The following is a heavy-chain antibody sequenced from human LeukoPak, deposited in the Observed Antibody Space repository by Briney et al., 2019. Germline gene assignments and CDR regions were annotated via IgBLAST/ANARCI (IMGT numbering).Heavy chain of an antibody. CDR1: GGSISSYY. D-gene: IGHD5-18*01. CDR3: ARAGYSYGTGYYFDY. V-gene: IGHV4-59*01. Sequence: KASETLSLTCTVSGGSISSYYWSWIRLPLGKGLEWIGYIYYTGATYYNPSLKSRVTISLDTSKNQFSLKLSSVTAADAAVYYCARAGYSYGTGYYFDYWGQGALVTVSS. J-gene: IGHJ4*02. CDR2: IYYTGAT.